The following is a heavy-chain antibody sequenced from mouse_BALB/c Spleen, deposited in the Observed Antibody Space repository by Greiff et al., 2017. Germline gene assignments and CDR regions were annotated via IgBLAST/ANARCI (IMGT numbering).Heavy chain of an antibody. CDR1: GFTFSDYY. J-gene: IGHJ3*01. Sequence: EVQRVESGGGLVKPGGSLKLSCAASGFTFSDYYMYWVRQTPEKRLEWVATISDGGSYTYYPDSVKGRFTISRDNAKNNLYLQMSSLKSEDTAMYYCARAFITTATFAYWGQGTLVTVSA. V-gene: IGHV5-4*02. CDR3: ARAFITTATFAY. D-gene: IGHD1-2*01. CDR2: ISDGGSYT.